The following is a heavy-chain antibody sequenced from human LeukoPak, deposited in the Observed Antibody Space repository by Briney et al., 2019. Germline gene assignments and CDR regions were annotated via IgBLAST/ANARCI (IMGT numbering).Heavy chain of an antibody. D-gene: IGHD3-10*01. Sequence: SETLSPTCPVSGYSISSAYYWGWIRQPPGKGLEWIGSMHHSGSTYYNPSLKSRVTISVDTSKNQFSLKLSSVTAADTAVYYCARVRLVGGSGSAPLHYYMDVWGKGTTVTVSS. CDR3: ARVRLVGGSGSAPLHYYMDV. V-gene: IGHV4-38-2*02. CDR1: GYSISSAYY. CDR2: MHHSGST. J-gene: IGHJ6*03.